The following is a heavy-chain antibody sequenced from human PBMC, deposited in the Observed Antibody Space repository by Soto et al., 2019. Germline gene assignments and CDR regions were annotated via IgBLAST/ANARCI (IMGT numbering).Heavy chain of an antibody. V-gene: IGHV3-48*03. CDR2: ITGSGNTI. CDR3: ARGGSYFDY. CDR1: GFTFSSYE. Sequence: EVQLVESGGGLVQPGGSLRLSCAXSGFTFSSYEMNWVRQAPGKGLEWVSYITGSGNTIYYADSVKGRFTISRDNAKNSMYLQMNSLRAEDTAVYYCARGGSYFDYWGQGTLVTVSS. D-gene: IGHD1-26*01. J-gene: IGHJ4*02.